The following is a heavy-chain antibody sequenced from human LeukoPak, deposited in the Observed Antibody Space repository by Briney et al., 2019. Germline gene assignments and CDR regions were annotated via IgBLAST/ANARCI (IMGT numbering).Heavy chain of an antibody. V-gene: IGHV3-48*03. D-gene: IGHD6-6*01. CDR3: AKDGEYSSPSYAFDI. CDR1: GFTFSSYE. CDR2: ISSSGSTI. Sequence: PGGSLRLSCAASGFTFSSYEMNWVRQAPGKGLEWVSYISSSGSTIYYADSVKGRFTISRDNSKNTLYLQMNSLRAEDTAVYYCAKDGEYSSPSYAFDIWSQGTMVTVSS. J-gene: IGHJ3*02.